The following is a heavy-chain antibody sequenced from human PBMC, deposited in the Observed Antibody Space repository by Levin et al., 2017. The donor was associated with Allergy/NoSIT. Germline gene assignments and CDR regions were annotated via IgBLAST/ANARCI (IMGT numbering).Heavy chain of an antibody. D-gene: IGHD2-2*01. CDR3: ARVPPDIVVVPAATDAFDI. CDR2: INHSGST. Sequence: ASETLSLTCAVYGGSFSGYYWSWIRQPPGKGLEWIGEINHSGSTNYNPSLKSRVTISVDTSKNQFSLRLSSVTAADTAVYYCARVPPDIVVVPAATDAFDIWGQGTMVTVSS. V-gene: IGHV4-34*01. J-gene: IGHJ3*02. CDR1: GGSFSGYY.